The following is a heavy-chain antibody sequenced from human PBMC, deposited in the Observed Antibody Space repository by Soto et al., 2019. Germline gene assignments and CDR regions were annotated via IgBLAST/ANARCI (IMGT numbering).Heavy chain of an antibody. V-gene: IGHV4-39*01. CDR1: GGSISSSSYY. Sequence: RSLTCTVSGGSISSSSYYWGWIRQPPGKGLEWIGSIYYSGSTYYNPSLKSRVTISVDTSKNQFSLKLSSVTAADTAVYYCASRPFFGVGATYAAAFDIWGQGTMVTVSS. CDR3: ASRPFFGVGATYAAAFDI. J-gene: IGHJ3*02. D-gene: IGHD1-26*01. CDR2: IYYSGST.